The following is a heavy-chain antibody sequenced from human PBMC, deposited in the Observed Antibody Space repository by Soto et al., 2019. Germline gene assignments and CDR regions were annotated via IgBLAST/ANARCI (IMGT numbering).Heavy chain of an antibody. D-gene: IGHD2-8*01. Sequence: ASVKVCCKASGYSFTDYHIHWVRQAPGQGLEWLGRINPKSGGTSTAQKFQGWVTMTTDTSISTASMELTRLTSDDTAIYYCARGDSTDCSNGVCSFFYNHDMDVWGQGTTVTVSS. CDR1: GYSFTDYH. J-gene: IGHJ6*02. CDR3: ARGDSTDCSNGVCSFFYNHDMDV. CDR2: INPKSGGT. V-gene: IGHV1-2*04.